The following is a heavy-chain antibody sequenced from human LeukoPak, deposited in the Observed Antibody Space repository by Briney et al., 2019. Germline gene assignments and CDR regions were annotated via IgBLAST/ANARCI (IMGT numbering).Heavy chain of an antibody. V-gene: IGHV4-59*08. Sequence: PSETLSLTCTVSGGSISSYYWSWIRQPPGKGLEWIGYIYYSGSTNYNPSLKSRVTISVDTSKNQFSLKLSSVTAADTAVYYCARRSSLTPFDYWGQGTLVTVSS. CDR2: IYYSGST. J-gene: IGHJ4*02. CDR3: ARRSSLTPFDY. CDR1: GGSISSYY. D-gene: IGHD4-23*01.